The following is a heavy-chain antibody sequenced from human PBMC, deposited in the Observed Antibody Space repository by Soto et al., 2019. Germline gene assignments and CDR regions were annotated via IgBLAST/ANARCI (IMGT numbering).Heavy chain of an antibody. CDR3: ARASSVSSVRGMDV. J-gene: IGHJ6*02. Sequence: PGGSLRLSCAASGFTLSSYAVTWVRQAPGKGLHWVSVISDRGGATYYADSVKGRFSISRDNSKNTVSLQLNSLRVEDTALYYCARASSVSSVRGMDVWGQGTTVTVSS. CDR1: GFTLSSYA. V-gene: IGHV3-23*01. CDR2: ISDRGGAT.